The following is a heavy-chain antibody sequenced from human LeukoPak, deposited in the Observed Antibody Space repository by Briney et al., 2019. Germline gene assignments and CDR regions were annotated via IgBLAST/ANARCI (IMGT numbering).Heavy chain of an antibody. Sequence: GGSLRLSCAASGFTFSSYSMNWVRQAPGKGLEWVSYIRSSSSTIYYADSVKGRFTISRDNAKNSLYLQMNSLRAEDTAVYYCARDRIAARPKLNWFDPWGQGTLVTVSS. J-gene: IGHJ5*02. CDR3: ARDRIAARPKLNWFDP. CDR1: GFTFSSYS. D-gene: IGHD6-6*01. CDR2: IRSSSSTI. V-gene: IGHV3-48*04.